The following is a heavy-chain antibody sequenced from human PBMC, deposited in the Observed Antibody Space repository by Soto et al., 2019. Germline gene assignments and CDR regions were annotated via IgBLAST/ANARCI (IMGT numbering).Heavy chain of an antibody. CDR3: AREGSGTWTYYFDF. Sequence: RSQTLSLTCAISGDSVSSNIAAWNWVRQSPSRGLEWLGRTKYRSKWYTDYATSVKSRISINPDTSKNQVSLQLNSVTPEDTAVYYRAREGSGTWTYYFDFWGQGILVTVSS. D-gene: IGHD2-15*01. V-gene: IGHV6-1*01. CDR2: TKYRSKWYT. CDR1: GDSVSSNIAA. J-gene: IGHJ4*02.